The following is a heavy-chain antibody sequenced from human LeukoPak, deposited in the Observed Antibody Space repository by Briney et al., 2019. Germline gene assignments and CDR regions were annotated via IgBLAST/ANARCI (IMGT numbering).Heavy chain of an antibody. J-gene: IGHJ4*02. V-gene: IGHV3-48*01. D-gene: IGHD3-22*01. CDR2: ISSSSDSI. CDR3: ARDDYYDTSGYSQDD. Sequence: GGSLRLSCAASGFTFSDSNMNWVRQAPGKGLGWVSYISSSSDSIYYADSVKGRFTISRDNAKNSLYLQMNSLRAEDTAVYFCARDDYYDTSGYSQDDWGQGTLVIVSS. CDR1: GFTFSDSN.